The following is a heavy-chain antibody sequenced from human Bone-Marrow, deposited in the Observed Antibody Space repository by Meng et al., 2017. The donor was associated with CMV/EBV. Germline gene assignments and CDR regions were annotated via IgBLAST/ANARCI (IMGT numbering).Heavy chain of an antibody. J-gene: IGHJ3*02. D-gene: IGHD3-10*01. CDR3: AGDRRVSFGELVDAFDI. V-gene: IGHV3-30-3*01. CDR1: GFTFSSYA. Sequence: GESLKISCAASGFTFSSYAMHWVRQAPGKGLEWVAVISYDGSNKYYADSVKGRFTISRDNSKNTLYLQMNSLRAEDTAVYYCAGDRRVSFGELVDAFDIWGQGTMVTVSS. CDR2: ISYDGSNK.